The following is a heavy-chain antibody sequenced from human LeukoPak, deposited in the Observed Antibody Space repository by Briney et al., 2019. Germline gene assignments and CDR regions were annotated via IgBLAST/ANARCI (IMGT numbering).Heavy chain of an antibody. CDR2: ISDSGGST. J-gene: IGHJ4*02. CDR3: AKEVSVSRWLLLGDYFDY. D-gene: IGHD2-15*01. CDR1: GFTFSSYA. Sequence: GGSLRLSCAASGFTFSSYAMSWVRQAPGKGLEWVSAISDSGGSTYYADSVKGRFTISRDNSKNTLYLQMNSLRAEDTAVYYCAKEVSVSRWLLLGDYFDYWGQGTLVTVSS. V-gene: IGHV3-23*01.